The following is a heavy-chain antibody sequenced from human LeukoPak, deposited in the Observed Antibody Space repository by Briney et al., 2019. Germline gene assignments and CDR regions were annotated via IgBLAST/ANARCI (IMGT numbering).Heavy chain of an antibody. D-gene: IGHD5-18*01. Sequence: GGSLRLSCAASGFTFSSYSMNWVRQAPGKGLEWVSSISSSSSYIYYADSVKGRFTISRDNAKNSLYPQMNSLRAEDTAVYYCARIQRGYSYGYGYWGQGTLVTVSS. CDR2: ISSSSSYI. CDR3: ARIQRGYSYGYGY. J-gene: IGHJ4*02. V-gene: IGHV3-21*01. CDR1: GFTFSSYS.